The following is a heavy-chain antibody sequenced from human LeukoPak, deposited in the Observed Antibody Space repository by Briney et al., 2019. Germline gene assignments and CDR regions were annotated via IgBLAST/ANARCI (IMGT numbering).Heavy chain of an antibody. J-gene: IGHJ6*03. CDR1: GFTFSNYG. Sequence: PGRSLRLSCAASGFTFSNYGMHWVRQAPGKGLEWVAFIRYDGSNKYYADSVKGRFTISRDNSKNTLYLQMNSLRAEDTAVYYCAKVGSGVPAVYYYYYVDVWGKGTTVTVSS. V-gene: IGHV3-30*02. CDR2: IRYDGSNK. D-gene: IGHD2-2*01. CDR3: AKVGSGVPAVYYYYYVDV.